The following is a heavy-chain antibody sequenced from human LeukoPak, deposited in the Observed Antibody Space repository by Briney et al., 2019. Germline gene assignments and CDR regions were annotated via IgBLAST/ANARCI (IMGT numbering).Heavy chain of an antibody. CDR3: ARHPWGGYSGYEFDY. Sequence: SETLSLTCTVSGGSISSYYWSWIRQPAGKGLEWIGRIYTSGSTNHNPSLKSRVTMSVDTSKNQFSLKLSSVTAADTAVCYCARHPWGGYSGYEFDYWGQGTLVTVSS. CDR1: GGSISSYY. V-gene: IGHV4-4*07. D-gene: IGHD5-12*01. CDR2: IYTSGST. J-gene: IGHJ4*02.